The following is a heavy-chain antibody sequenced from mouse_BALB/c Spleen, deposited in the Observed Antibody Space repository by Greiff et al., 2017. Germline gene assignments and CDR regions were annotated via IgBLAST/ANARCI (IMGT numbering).Heavy chain of an antibody. CDR3: ARQVGLYYFDY. J-gene: IGHJ2*01. D-gene: IGHD3-3*01. Sequence: VMLVESGAELARPGASVKLSCKASGYTFTSYWMQWVKQRPGQGLEWIGAIYPGDGDTRYTQKFKGKATLTADKSSSTAYMQLSSVASEDSAVYYCARQVGLYYFDYWGQGTTLTVSS. CDR2: IYPGDGDT. CDR1: GYTFTSYW. V-gene: IGHV1-87*01.